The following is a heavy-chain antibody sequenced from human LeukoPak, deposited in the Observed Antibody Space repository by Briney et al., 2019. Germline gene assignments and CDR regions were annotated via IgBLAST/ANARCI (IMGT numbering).Heavy chain of an antibody. V-gene: IGHV4-39*01. CDR3: ASQLTYYYDSSGYYFFDY. J-gene: IGHJ4*02. D-gene: IGHD3-22*01. CDR2: IYYSGST. Sequence: SETLSLTCTVSGGSISSSSYYWGWIRQPPGKGLEWIGSIYYSGSTYYNPSLKSLVTISVDTSKNQFSLTLSSVTAADTAVYYCASQLTYYYDSSGYYFFDYWGQGTLVTVSS. CDR1: GGSISSSSYY.